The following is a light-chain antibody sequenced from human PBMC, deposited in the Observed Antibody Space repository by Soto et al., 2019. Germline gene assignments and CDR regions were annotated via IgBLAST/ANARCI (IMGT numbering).Light chain of an antibody. J-gene: IGLJ1*01. V-gene: IGLV2-14*03. Sequence: QRVLTQPASVSGSPGRSITIPCTGTSSDIGGYDHVSWYQQHPGKAPKLLVYDVSNRPSGVSDRFSGSKSANTASLTISGLQAEDEADYYCNSYTTSSSLYVFGTGTKVTVL. CDR2: DVS. CDR3: NSYTTSSSLYV. CDR1: SSDIGGYDH.